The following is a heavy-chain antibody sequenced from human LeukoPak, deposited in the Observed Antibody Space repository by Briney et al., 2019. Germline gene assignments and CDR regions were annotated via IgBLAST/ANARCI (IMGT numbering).Heavy chain of an antibody. CDR3: ARGSGSGYYPAG. D-gene: IGHD3-22*01. Sequence: ASVKVSCKASGYTFTSYDINWVRQATGQGLEWMGWMNPNSGNTGYAQKFQGRVTITRNTSISTAYMELSSLRSEDTAVYYCARGSGSGYYPAGWGQGTLVTVSS. CDR2: MNPNSGNT. CDR1: GYTFTSYD. V-gene: IGHV1-8*03. J-gene: IGHJ4*02.